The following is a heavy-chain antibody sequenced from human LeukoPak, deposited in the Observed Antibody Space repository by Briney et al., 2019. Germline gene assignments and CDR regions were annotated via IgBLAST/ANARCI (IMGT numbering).Heavy chain of an antibody. CDR1: GGSISSYN. CDR3: ARGVYIAAAQYGY. Sequence: SETLSLTCTVSGGSISSYNWSWIRPPPGKGLEWIGYIYYSGTTNYTPSLKSRVTISVDTSKNQFSLKLSSVTAADTAVYYCARGVYIAAAQYGYWGQGTLVTVSS. J-gene: IGHJ4*02. CDR2: IYYSGTT. D-gene: IGHD6-13*01. V-gene: IGHV4-59*01.